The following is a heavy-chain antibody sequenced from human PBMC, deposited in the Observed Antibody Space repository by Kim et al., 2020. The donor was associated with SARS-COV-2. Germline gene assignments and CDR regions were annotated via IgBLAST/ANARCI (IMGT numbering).Heavy chain of an antibody. J-gene: IGHJ4*02. V-gene: IGHV3-15*01. CDR3: TTVSIR. CDR2: IKSKTDGGTA. CDR1: GIPFSNAW. Sequence: GGSLRLSCAVSGIPFSNAWMNWVRQAPGKGLEWVGRIKSKTDGGTADLAAPVKGRFAISRDDSKNTLYLLMNSLTSDDSAVYYCTTVSIRWGQGTLVTVS. D-gene: IGHD2-21*01.